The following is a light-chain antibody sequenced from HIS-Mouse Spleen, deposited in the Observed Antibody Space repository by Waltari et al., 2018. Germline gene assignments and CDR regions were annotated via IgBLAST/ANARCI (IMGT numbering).Light chain of an antibody. Sequence: AIQLTQSPSSLSASVGDRVTITCRASQGISSALAWYQQKPGKAPKLLIYDASSLESGVPSRLSGSGAGTDFTLTISSLQPEDFATYYCQQFNSYPALPFGGGTKVEIK. CDR2: DAS. CDR3: QQFNSYPALP. CDR1: QGISSA. V-gene: IGKV1-13*02. J-gene: IGKJ4*01.